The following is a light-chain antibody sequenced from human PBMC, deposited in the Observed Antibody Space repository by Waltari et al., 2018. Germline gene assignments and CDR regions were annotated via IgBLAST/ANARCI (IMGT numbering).Light chain of an antibody. CDR3: AAWDDSLSGLV. CDR2: GHN. Sequence: QSVLTQPPSASGTPGQRVTISCSGSSSNIGTNSVNWYQQLPGTAPKLLIYGHNQRPTGVPDRVSGSKSGSSASLAISGLQSEDEADYYCAAWDDSLSGLVFGGGTKVTVL. J-gene: IGLJ3*02. CDR1: SSNIGTNS. V-gene: IGLV1-44*01.